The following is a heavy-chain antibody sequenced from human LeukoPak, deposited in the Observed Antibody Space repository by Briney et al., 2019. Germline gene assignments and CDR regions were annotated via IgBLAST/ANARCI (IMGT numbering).Heavy chain of an antibody. CDR2: ISTTSSNI. J-gene: IGHJ4*02. CDR3: SRDGGFWSAYPLDY. V-gene: IGHV3-48*02. D-gene: IGHD3-3*01. CDR1: GFTFTTYN. Sequence: GGSLRLSCAASGFTFTTYNMNWVRQAPGKGLEWVSYISTTSSNIYYADSVEGRFTISRDNAKNLLYLQMDSLRDEDTAVYYCSRDGGFWSAYPLDYWGQGTLVTVSS.